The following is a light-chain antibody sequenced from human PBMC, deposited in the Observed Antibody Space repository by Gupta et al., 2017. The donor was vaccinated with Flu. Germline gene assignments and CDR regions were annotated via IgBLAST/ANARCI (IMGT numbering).Light chain of an antibody. CDR2: KDS. V-gene: IGLV3-25*03. CDR3: QSADSSGTYVI. J-gene: IGLJ2*01. CDR1: ALPKQY. Sequence: RITCSGDALPKQYAYWYQQKPGQAPVLVIYKDSERPSGIPERFSGSSSGTTVTLTISGVQAEDEADYYCQSADSSGTYVIFGGGTKVTVL.